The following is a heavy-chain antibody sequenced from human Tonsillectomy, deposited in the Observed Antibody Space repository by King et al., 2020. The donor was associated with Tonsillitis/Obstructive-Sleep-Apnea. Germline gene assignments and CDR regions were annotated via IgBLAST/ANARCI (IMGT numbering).Heavy chain of an antibody. CDR1: GFTFSSYS. CDR2: ISSSSSYI. V-gene: IGHV3-21*01. J-gene: IGHJ6*02. CDR3: ARDGYYTPGDYYYGMDV. Sequence: EQLVQSGGGLVKPGGSLRLSCAASGFTFSSYSMNWVRQAPGKGLEWVSSISSSSSYIYYADSVKGRFTISRDNAKNSLYLQMNSLRAEDTAVYYCARDGYYTPGDYYYGMDVWGQGTTVTVSS. D-gene: IGHD5-18*01.